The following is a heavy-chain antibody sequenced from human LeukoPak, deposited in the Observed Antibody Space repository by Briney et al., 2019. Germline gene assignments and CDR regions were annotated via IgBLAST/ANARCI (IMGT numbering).Heavy chain of an antibody. V-gene: IGHV4-34*01. CDR3: ARRTDTAMEFDY. CDR1: GGSFCGYY. CDR2: INHSGST. Sequence: SETLSLTCAVCGGSFCGYYWSWIRQPPGKGLKWIGEINHSGSTNYNPSLKSRVTISVDTSKNQFSLKLSSVTAADTAVYYCARRTDTAMEFDYWGQGTLVTVSS. J-gene: IGHJ4*02. D-gene: IGHD5-18*01.